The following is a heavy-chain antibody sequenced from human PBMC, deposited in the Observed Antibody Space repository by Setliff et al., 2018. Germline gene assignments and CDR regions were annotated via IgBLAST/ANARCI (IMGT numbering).Heavy chain of an antibody. Sequence: PSETLSLTCTVSGGSISSGSYYWSWIRQPAGKGLEWIGRIYTSGSTNYNPSLKSRVTISVDTSKNQFSLKLSSVTAADTAVYYCARDLAAAGQEDAFDIWGQGTMVTVSS. J-gene: IGHJ3*02. CDR1: GGSISSGSYY. V-gene: IGHV4-61*02. D-gene: IGHD6-13*01. CDR2: IYTSGST. CDR3: ARDLAAAGQEDAFDI.